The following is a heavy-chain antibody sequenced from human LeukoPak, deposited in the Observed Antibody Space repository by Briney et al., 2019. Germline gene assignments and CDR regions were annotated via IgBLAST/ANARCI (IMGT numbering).Heavy chain of an antibody. CDR3: ARQGSRGSGDYYYGMDV. J-gene: IGHJ6*02. Sequence: ASVKVSCKASGYTFTGYYMHWVRQAPGQGLEWMGWINPNSGGTNYAQKFQGRVTMTRDTSISTAYMELSRLRSDDTAVYYCARQGSRGSGDYYYGMDVWGQGTTVTVSS. CDR2: INPNSGGT. D-gene: IGHD3-10*01. V-gene: IGHV1-2*02. CDR1: GYTFTGYY.